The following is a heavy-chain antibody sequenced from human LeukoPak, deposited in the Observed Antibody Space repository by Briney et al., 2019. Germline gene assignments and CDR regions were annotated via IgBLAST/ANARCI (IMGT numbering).Heavy chain of an antibody. Sequence: HPGGSLRLSCAASGFTFSSYWMSWVRQAPGKGLEWVANIKQDGSEKYYVDSLKGRFTISRDNAKNSLYLQMNSLRAEDTAVYYCAREGRFLEWLSPDYWGQGTLVTVSS. D-gene: IGHD3-3*01. V-gene: IGHV3-7*05. CDR2: IKQDGSEK. CDR3: AREGRFLEWLSPDY. CDR1: GFTFSSYW. J-gene: IGHJ4*02.